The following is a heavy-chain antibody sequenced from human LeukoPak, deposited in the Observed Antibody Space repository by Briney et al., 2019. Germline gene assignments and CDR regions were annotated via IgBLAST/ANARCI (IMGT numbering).Heavy chain of an antibody. Sequence: PSETLSLTCAVYGGSFSGYYWSWIRQPPGKGLEWIGEINHSGSTNYNPSLKSRVTISVDTSKNQFSLKLSSVTAADTAVYYCARDRSFHGSGSYHWFDPWGQGTLVTVSS. J-gene: IGHJ5*02. V-gene: IGHV4-34*01. CDR3: ARDRSFHGSGSYHWFDP. D-gene: IGHD3-10*01. CDR2: INHSGST. CDR1: GGSFSGYY.